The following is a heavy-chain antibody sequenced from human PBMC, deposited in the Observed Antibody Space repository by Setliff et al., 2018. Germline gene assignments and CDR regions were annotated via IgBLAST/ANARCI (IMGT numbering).Heavy chain of an antibody. CDR1: GYTLTELS. Sequence: ASVKVSCKVSGYTLTELSMHRVRQAPGKGLEWMGGFDPEDGETIYAQKFQGRVTMTEDTSTDTAYMELSSLRSEDTAVYYCATLAFTYYYDSSGYYPHDYWGQGTLVTVSS. CDR3: ATLAFTYYYDSSGYYPHDY. CDR2: FDPEDGET. J-gene: IGHJ4*02. V-gene: IGHV1-24*01. D-gene: IGHD3-22*01.